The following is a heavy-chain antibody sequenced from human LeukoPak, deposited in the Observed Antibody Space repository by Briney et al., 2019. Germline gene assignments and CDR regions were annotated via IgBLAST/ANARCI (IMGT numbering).Heavy chain of an antibody. Sequence: GGSLRLSCAASGFTFSSYGMHWVRQAPGKGLEWVAVIWYDGSNKYYADSVKGRFTISRDNSKNTLYLQMNSLRAEDTAVYYCARERGEGAFDIWGQGTMVTVSS. D-gene: IGHD3-16*01. V-gene: IGHV3-33*08. CDR2: IWYDGSNK. CDR3: ARERGEGAFDI. J-gene: IGHJ3*02. CDR1: GFTFSSYG.